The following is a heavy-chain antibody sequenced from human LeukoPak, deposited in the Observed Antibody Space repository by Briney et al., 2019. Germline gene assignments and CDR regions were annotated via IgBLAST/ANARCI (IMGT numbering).Heavy chain of an antibody. CDR1: GFNFRDAA. CDR2: ISFSGDNS. V-gene: IGHV3-23*01. Sequence: PGGSLRLSCAASGFNFRDAAMTWVRQAPGKGLEWVSLISFSGDNSYYADSVKGRFTISRDNSKNTLSLQMNSLRVEDTAIYYCARFRAATTRFDYWGQGTLVTVSS. D-gene: IGHD1/OR15-1a*01. J-gene: IGHJ4*02. CDR3: ARFRAATTRFDY.